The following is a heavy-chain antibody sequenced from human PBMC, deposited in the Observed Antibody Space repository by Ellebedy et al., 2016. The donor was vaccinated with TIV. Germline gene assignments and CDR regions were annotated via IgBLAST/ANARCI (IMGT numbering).Heavy chain of an antibody. CDR3: ARDLDDSSGYYYPMIDY. Sequence: PGGSLRLSCAASGFTFSGHGMHWVRQAPGKGLEWVAVIWYDGSDKYYADSVKGRFTISRDNSKNTLYLQMNSLRAEDTAVYYCARDLDDSSGYYYPMIDYWGQGTLVTVSS. CDR1: GFTFSGHG. V-gene: IGHV3-33*01. J-gene: IGHJ4*02. CDR2: IWYDGSDK. D-gene: IGHD3-22*01.